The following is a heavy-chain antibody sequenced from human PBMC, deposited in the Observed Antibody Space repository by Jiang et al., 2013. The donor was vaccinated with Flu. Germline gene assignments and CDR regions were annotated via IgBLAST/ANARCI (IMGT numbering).Heavy chain of an antibody. D-gene: IGHD1-7*01. CDR1: GGSISSHY. V-gene: IGHV4-59*11. Sequence: GSGLVKPSETLSLTCTVSGGSISSHYWSWIRQPPGKGLEWIGYIYYSGSTNYNPSLKSRVTISVDTSKNQFSLKLSSVTAADTAVYYCARGLQNYDAFDIWGQGTMVTVSS. CDR3: ARGLQNYDAFDI. J-gene: IGHJ3*02. CDR2: IYYSGST.